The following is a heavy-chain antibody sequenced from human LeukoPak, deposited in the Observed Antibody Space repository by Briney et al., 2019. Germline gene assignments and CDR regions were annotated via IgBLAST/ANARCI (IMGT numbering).Heavy chain of an antibody. CDR1: GFTVSSNY. Sequence: GGSLRLSCAASGFTVSSNYMSWVRQAPGKGLEWVSVIYSGGSTYYADSVKGRFTISRDNSKNPLYLQMSSLRAEDTAVYYCARSWLGAYDYWGQGTLVTVSS. D-gene: IGHD3-10*01. J-gene: IGHJ4*02. CDR2: IYSGGST. V-gene: IGHV3-66*01. CDR3: ARSWLGAYDY.